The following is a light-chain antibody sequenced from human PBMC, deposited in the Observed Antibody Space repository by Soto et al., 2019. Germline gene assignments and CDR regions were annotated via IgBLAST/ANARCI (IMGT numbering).Light chain of an antibody. V-gene: IGKV3-20*01. CDR1: QSVGSSN. CDR3: QQYGGSPQRT. J-gene: IGKJ1*01. CDR2: GAS. Sequence: EIVLTQSPGTLSLSPGERATISCRASQSVGSSNLAWYQQKPGQAPRLLIYGASSRATGIPDRFSGSGSGTDFTLPISRLEPEDFAVYYCQQYGGSPQRTFGQGTKVEIK.